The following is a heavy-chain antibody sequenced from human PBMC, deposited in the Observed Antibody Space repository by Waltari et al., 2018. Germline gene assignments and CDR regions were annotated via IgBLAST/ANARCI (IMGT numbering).Heavy chain of an antibody. Sequence: QVQLVESGGGVVQPGGSLRLPCAASGCTFSSYARHWVRRAPGKGLEWVAFIRYDGSNKYYADSVKGRFTISRDNSKNTLYLQMNSLRAEDTAVYYCAKVVDAGGVIPVYWGQGTLVTVSS. V-gene: IGHV3-30*02. J-gene: IGHJ4*02. CDR3: AKVVDAGGVIPVY. D-gene: IGHD3-16*02. CDR1: GCTFSSYA. CDR2: IRYDGSNK.